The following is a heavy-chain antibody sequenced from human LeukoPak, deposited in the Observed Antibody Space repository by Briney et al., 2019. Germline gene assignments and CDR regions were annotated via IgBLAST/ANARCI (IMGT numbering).Heavy chain of an antibody. J-gene: IGHJ4*02. D-gene: IGHD3-9*01. V-gene: IGHV3-23*01. CDR1: GFTFTSYA. CDR2: ISGSAGST. CDR3: AEGALYYDLLTGYFAEAAFAY. Sequence: GGSLRLSCAASGFTFTSYAMSWVRQAPGKGLEWVSAISGSAGSTNYADSLKDRFTIFRDNSKNTPYLQMNSLRADDTAVYYCAEGALYYDLLTGYFAEAAFAYWGQGTLVTVSS.